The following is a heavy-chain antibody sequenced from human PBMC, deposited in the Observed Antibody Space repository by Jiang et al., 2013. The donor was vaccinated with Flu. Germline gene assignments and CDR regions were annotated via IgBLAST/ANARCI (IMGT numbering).Heavy chain of an antibody. Sequence: KPTQTLTLTCTFSGFPITTTGMGVAWIRQPPGKALEWLALISWGDNKRYSPSLKNRLTVTKDTSKNQVVLTMTNMDPLDTGTYYCAHTTFYYGSGSYPTYWGQGTLVIVSS. J-gene: IGHJ4*02. D-gene: IGHD3-10*01. CDR1: GFPITTTGMG. V-gene: IGHV2-5*02. CDR3: AHTTFYYGSGSYPTY. CDR2: ISWGDNK.